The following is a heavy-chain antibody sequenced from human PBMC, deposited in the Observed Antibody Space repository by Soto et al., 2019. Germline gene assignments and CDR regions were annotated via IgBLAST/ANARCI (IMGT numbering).Heavy chain of an antibody. D-gene: IGHD3-22*01. J-gene: IGHJ4*02. CDR2: VSNSGNT. CDR1: GDSVSSGNYY. Sequence: QVQLQESGPGLVKPSETLSLICSVSGDSVSSGNYYWSWMRQPPGKGLEWIAYVSNSGNTNYNPSLKSRVTLSVDTSKNQFSLKLTSVTAADTAVYYCARTDSRGSWAAWFWGQGILVTVSS. V-gene: IGHV4-61*01. CDR3: ARTDSRGSWAAWF.